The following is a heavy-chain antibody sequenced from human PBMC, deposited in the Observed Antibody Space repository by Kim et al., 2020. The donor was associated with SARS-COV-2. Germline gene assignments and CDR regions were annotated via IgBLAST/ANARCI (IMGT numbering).Heavy chain of an antibody. CDR2: IKHDESEK. D-gene: IGHD5-12*01. J-gene: IGHJ4*02. Sequence: GGSLRLSCAASGFTFSSYWMAWVRQAPGKGPEWVANIKHDESEKYYVDSVKGRFTISRDNAKNSLYLQMNSLRAEATAVYYWARDESGSLDYWGQGTLVTVPS. V-gene: IGHV3-7*03. CDR3: ARDESGSLDY. CDR1: GFTFSSYW.